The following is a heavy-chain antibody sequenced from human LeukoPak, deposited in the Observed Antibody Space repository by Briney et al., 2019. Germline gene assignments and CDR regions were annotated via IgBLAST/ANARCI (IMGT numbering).Heavy chain of an antibody. Sequence: PSETLSLTCTVSGGSISSGGYYWSWVRQHPGKGLEWIGYIYYSGSTYYNPSLKSRLTISLDTSKNQFSLKLSSVAAADTAVYYCARVVPGYYDSSGYYYSSCFDYWGQGTLVTVSS. V-gene: IGHV4-31*03. J-gene: IGHJ4*02. CDR3: ARVVPGYYDSSGYYYSSCFDY. CDR1: GGSISSGGYY. CDR2: IYYSGST. D-gene: IGHD3-22*01.